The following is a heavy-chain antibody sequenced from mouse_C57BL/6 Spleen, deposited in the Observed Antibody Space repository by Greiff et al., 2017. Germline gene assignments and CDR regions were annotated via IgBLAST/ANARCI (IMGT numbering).Heavy chain of an antibody. V-gene: IGHV3-6*01. D-gene: IGHD1-2*01. CDR1: GYSITSGYY. Sequence: EVKLVESGPGLVKPSQSLSLTCSVTGYSITSGYYWNWIRQFPGNKLEWMGYISYDGSNNYNPSLKNRISITRDTSKNQFFLKLNSVTTEDTATYYCARDEVLRPYFDYWGQGTTLTVSS. J-gene: IGHJ2*01. CDR3: ARDEVLRPYFDY. CDR2: ISYDGSN.